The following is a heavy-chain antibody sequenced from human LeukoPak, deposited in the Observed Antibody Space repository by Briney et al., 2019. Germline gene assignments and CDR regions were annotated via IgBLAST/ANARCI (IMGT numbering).Heavy chain of an antibody. V-gene: IGHV3-23*01. CDR1: GFTFSNYA. Sequence: LPGGSLRLSCVASGFTFSNYAMSWVRQAPGKGLEWVSVVSGSGGTTLYADSVKGRLTISIDNSKNTLYLQMNSLRAEDTAVYYCAKDLRLDSSGWYNYYYYGMDVWGQGTTVTVSS. CDR3: AKDLRLDSSGWYNYYYYGMDV. J-gene: IGHJ6*02. CDR2: VSGSGGTT. D-gene: IGHD6-19*01.